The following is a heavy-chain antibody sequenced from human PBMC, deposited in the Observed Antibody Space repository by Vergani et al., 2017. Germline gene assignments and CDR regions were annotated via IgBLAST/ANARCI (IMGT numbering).Heavy chain of an antibody. CDR1: GFTFSTFG. CDR3: ARAYGRYDWFDY. J-gene: IGHJ4*01. V-gene: IGHV3-30*02. D-gene: IGHD1-20*01. Sequence: QVQIVESGGGVVQPGGSLRLSCAASGFTFSTFGMHWVRQAPGKGLEWVTFIRSDGSDQYYAESGKGRFTVSRDNSKKTLYLQMNSLRVEDTAVYYCARAYGRYDWFDYWGQRTLVTVSS. CDR2: IRSDGSDQ.